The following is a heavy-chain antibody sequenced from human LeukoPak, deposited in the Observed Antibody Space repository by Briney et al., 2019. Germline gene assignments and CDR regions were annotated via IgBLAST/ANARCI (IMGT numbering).Heavy chain of an antibody. CDR2: IIPIFGTA. CDR3: ARGEGREDIVVVPAAMFDY. Sequence: SVKVSCKASGGTFISYAITWLRQAPGQGLEWRGGIIPIFGTANYAQKFQGRVTITADESTSTAYMELSSLRSEDTAVYYCARGEGREDIVVVPAAMFDYWGQGTLVTVSS. V-gene: IGHV1-69*01. J-gene: IGHJ4*02. D-gene: IGHD2-2*01. CDR1: GGTFISYA.